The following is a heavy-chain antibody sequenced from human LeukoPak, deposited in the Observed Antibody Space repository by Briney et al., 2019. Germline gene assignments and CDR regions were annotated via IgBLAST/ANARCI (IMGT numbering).Heavy chain of an antibody. V-gene: IGHV4-61*02. CDR3: ARDGVFGLIIIPVHYYYYMDV. CDR1: GASISSGSYF. D-gene: IGHD3/OR15-3a*01. J-gene: IGHJ6*03. CDR2: IYTSGST. Sequence: SETLSLTCSVSGASISSGSYFWSWIRQPAGKGLEWIVRIYTSGSTNYNPSLKSRVTISLDTSKNQFSLKLSSVTAADTAVYYCARDGVFGLIIIPVHYYYYMDVWGKGTTVTVSS.